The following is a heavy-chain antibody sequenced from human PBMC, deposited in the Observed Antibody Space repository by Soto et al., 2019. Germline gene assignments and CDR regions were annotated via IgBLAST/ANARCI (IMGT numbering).Heavy chain of an antibody. J-gene: IGHJ3*01. CDR1: GGTFSSYA. CDR3: ARLPEQKDIVLMVYG. D-gene: IGHD2-8*01. V-gene: IGHV1-69*13. CDR2: IIPIFGTA. Sequence: APVEVSCKASGGTFSSYASSWVRQATRQGLEWMGGIIPIFGTANYAQKFQGRVTITADESTSTAYMELSSLRSEDTAVYYCARLPEQKDIVLMVYGWGQGTMVTVS.